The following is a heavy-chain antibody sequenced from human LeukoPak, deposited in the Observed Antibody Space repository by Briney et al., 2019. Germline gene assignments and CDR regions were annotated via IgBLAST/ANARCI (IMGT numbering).Heavy chain of an antibody. D-gene: IGHD6-13*01. Sequence: SETLSLTCTVSGGSISSYYWSWIRQPPGKGLEWIGYIYYSGSTNYNPSLKSRVTISVDTSKNQFSLKLGSVTAADTAVYYCARGLVGTGMLDSWGQGTLVTVSS. V-gene: IGHV4-59*01. CDR1: GGSISSYY. CDR3: ARGLVGTGMLDS. J-gene: IGHJ5*01. CDR2: IYYSGST.